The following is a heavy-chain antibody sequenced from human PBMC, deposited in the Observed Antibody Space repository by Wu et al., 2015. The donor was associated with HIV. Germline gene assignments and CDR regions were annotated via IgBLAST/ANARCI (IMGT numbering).Heavy chain of an antibody. J-gene: IGHJ4*02. D-gene: IGHD3-10*01. CDR2: ITPNTGGT. V-gene: IGHV1-2*02. CDR1: GYIFTDYY. CDR3: ARDRGGYYFDY. Sequence: SGAEVKKPGAPVKVSCKASGYIFTDYYLHWVRQAPGQGLEWMGWITPNTGGTNYAQKFQGRVTMTRDTSINTAYMELSSLRSDDTALYYCARDRGGYYFDYWGQGTLVTVTS.